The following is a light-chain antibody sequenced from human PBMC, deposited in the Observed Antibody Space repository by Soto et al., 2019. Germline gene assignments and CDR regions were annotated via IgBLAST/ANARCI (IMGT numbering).Light chain of an antibody. Sequence: EIVLTQSPGTLSLSPGERATLSCRASQSVSSSYLAWYQQKPGQAPRLLTYGASNRATGIPARFSGSGSGTDFTLTISSLEPEDFAVYYCQQRSNWLITFGQGTRLEIK. CDR2: GAS. J-gene: IGKJ5*01. V-gene: IGKV3D-20*02. CDR1: QSVSSSY. CDR3: QQRSNWLIT.